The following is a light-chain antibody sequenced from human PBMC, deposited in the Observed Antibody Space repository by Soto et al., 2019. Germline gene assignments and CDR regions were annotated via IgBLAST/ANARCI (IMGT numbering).Light chain of an antibody. Sequence: EIVLTQSPGTLSLSPGERATLSCRASQSVTSYLAWYQQKPGQAPRLLIYDASNRATGIPARFSGSGPGTNFTLTISSLQPEDFSVYYCQQRSNWPLITFGQGTRLEIK. V-gene: IGKV3-11*01. J-gene: IGKJ5*01. CDR3: QQRSNWPLIT. CDR2: DAS. CDR1: QSVTSY.